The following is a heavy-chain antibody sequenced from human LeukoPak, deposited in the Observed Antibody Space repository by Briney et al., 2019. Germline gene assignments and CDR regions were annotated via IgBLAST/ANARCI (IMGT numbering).Heavy chain of an antibody. V-gene: IGHV4-34*01. D-gene: IGHD6-13*01. J-gene: IGHJ4*02. Sequence: SETLSLTCAVYGGSFSGYYWSWIRQPPGKGLEWIGEINHSGSTNYNPSLKSRVTVSVDTSKNQFSLKLSSLTAADTAAYYCAREVGAAAGTIDYWGQGTRVTVSS. CDR2: INHSGST. CDR3: AREVGAAAGTIDY. CDR1: GGSFSGYY.